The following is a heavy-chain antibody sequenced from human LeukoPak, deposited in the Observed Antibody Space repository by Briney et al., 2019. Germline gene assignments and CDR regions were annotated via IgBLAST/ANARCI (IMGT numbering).Heavy chain of an antibody. CDR2: IYPGDSDT. Sequence: GESLKISCKGSGYTFSSYWIGWVRQMPGKGLEWVGIIYPGDSDTRYSPSFQGQVTISADTSISTAYLQWSSLKASDTAIYYCARAGTYYYYHMDVWGKGTTVTVFS. CDR3: ARAGTYYYYHMDV. CDR1: GYTFSSYW. J-gene: IGHJ6*03. V-gene: IGHV5-51*01. D-gene: IGHD6-19*01.